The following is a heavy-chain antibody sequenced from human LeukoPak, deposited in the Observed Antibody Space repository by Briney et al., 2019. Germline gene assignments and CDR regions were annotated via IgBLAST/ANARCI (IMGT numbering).Heavy chain of an antibody. CDR1: GGTFSSYT. CDR2: IIPILGIA. D-gene: IGHD2-2*01. CDR3: ARGRGYCSSTSCFLSGDY. J-gene: IGHJ4*02. V-gene: IGHV1-69*02. Sequence: SVKVSCKASGGTFSSYTISWVRQAPGQGLEWMGRIIPILGIANYAQKFQGRVTITADKSTSTAYMELSSLRSEDTAVYYCARGRGYCSSTSCFLSGDYWGQGTLVTVSS.